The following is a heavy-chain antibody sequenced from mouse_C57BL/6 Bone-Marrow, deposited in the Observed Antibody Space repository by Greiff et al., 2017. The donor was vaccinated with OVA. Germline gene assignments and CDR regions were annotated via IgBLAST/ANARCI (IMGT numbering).Heavy chain of an antibody. V-gene: IGHV1-76*01. Sequence: QVQLQQSGAELVRPGASVKLSCKASGYTFTDYYINWVKQRPGQGLEWIARIYPGSGTTYYNEKFKGKATLTAEKSSSPAYMQLSSLTSEDSAVYVCERVWLRRYAMDYWGQGTSVTVSS. CDR1: GYTFTDYY. D-gene: IGHD2-2*01. CDR3: ERVWLRRYAMDY. J-gene: IGHJ4*01. CDR2: IYPGSGTT.